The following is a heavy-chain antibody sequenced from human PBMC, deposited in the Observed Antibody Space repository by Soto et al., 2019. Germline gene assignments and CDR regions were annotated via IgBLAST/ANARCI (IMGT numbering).Heavy chain of an antibody. CDR3: ASLRRYYDSSGPFDY. D-gene: IGHD3-22*01. V-gene: IGHV3-30*03. Sequence: PGGSLRLSCAASGFTFSSYGMHWVRQAPGKGLEWVALISYDGSNKYYPDSVKGRFTISRDNSKNTLYLQMNSLRAEDTAVYYCASLRRYYDSSGPFDYWGQGTLVTVSS. CDR1: GFTFSSYG. J-gene: IGHJ4*02. CDR2: ISYDGSNK.